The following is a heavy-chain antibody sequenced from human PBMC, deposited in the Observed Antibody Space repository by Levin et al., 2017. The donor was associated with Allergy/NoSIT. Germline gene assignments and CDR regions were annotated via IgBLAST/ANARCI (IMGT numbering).Heavy chain of an antibody. CDR1: GFTFSNYG. Sequence: GGSLRLSCAASGFTFSNYGMHWVRQAPGKGLEWVALISYDGSDKYYADSVKGRFTISRDNSKNTLFLQMNSLRAEDTAVYYCATDAHHGDDHYWGQGTLLTVSS. CDR2: ISYDGSDK. V-gene: IGHV3-30*03. CDR3: ATDAHHGDDHY. J-gene: IGHJ4*02. D-gene: IGHD5-12*01.